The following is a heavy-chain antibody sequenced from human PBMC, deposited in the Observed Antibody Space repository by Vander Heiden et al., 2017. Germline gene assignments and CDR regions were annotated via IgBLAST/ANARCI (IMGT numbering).Heavy chain of an antibody. J-gene: IGHJ4*02. Sequence: EVQLLESGGGLVQPGGSLRLSCAASGFTLTSYAMGWVRQAPGKGLEWVSAISAIGRSTYDAGSVKGRFTISRDNSKNTLYLQMNSLRAEDKAVYYCAKDVGGYSYGEGGFDYWGQGTLVTVSS. CDR2: ISAIGRST. V-gene: IGHV3-23*01. D-gene: IGHD5-18*01. CDR3: AKDVGGYSYGEGGFDY. CDR1: GFTLTSYA.